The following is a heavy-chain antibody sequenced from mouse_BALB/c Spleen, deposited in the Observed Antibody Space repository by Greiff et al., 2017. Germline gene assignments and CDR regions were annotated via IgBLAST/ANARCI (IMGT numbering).Heavy chain of an antibody. J-gene: IGHJ3*01. CDR3: ARWGGSWFAY. CDR2: ISSGSSTV. Sequence: EVKLVESGGGLVQPGGSRKLSCAASGFTFSSFGMHWVRQAPEKGLEWVAYISSGSSTVYYADTVKGRFTISRDNPKNTLFLQMTSLRSEDTAMYYCARWGGSWFAYWGQGTLVTVSA. CDR1: GFTFSSFG. V-gene: IGHV5-17*02.